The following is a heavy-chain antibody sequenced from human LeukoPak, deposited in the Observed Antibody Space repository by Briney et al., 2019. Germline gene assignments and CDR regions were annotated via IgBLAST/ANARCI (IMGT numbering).Heavy chain of an antibody. J-gene: IGHJ4*02. D-gene: IGHD3-22*01. V-gene: IGHV3-21*01. CDR2: ISSSSSYI. Sequence: GGSLRLSCAASGFTFSSYSMNWVRQAPGKGLXXXXXISSSSSYIYYADSVKGRFTISRDNAKNSLYLQMNSLRAEDTAVYYCARWGLGDSSGYADYWGQGTLVTVSS. CDR1: GFTFSSYS. CDR3: ARWGLGDSSGYADY.